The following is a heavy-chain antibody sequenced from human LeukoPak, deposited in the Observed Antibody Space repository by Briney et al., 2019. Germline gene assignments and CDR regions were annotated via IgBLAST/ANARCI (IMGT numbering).Heavy chain of an antibody. V-gene: IGHV3-72*01. J-gene: IGHJ4*02. CDR3: ARRDCTSGRCYFDY. Sequence: GGSLRLSCAASGFTFSDHYMDWVRQAPGKGLEWVGRIRNKANSYITEYAASVRGRFTISRDESKNSMYLQMTSLKTEDTAVYFCARRDCTSGRCYFDYWGQGTLVTVSS. CDR1: GFTFSDHY. D-gene: IGHD2-8*01. CDR2: IRNKANSYIT.